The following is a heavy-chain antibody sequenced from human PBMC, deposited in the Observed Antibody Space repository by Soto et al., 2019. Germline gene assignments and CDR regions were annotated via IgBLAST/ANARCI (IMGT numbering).Heavy chain of an antibody. J-gene: IGHJ6*02. D-gene: IGHD3-3*01. CDR3: ARGFLEWLSHPYYGMDV. CDR1: GGSISSGGYY. CDR2: IYDSRTT. V-gene: IGHV4-31*03. Sequence: SETLSLTCTVSGGSISSGGYYWSWIRQHPGKGLEWVGYIYDSRTTYYNTSLKSRVTISEDTSKNQFSLNLSSVTAADTAVYYCARGFLEWLSHPYYGMDVWGQGTTVTVS.